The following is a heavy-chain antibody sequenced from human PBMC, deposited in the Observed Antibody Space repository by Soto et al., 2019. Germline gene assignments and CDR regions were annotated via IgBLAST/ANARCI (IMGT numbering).Heavy chain of an antibody. CDR3: ATGFWTVGGTRYFDY. V-gene: IGHV3-23*01. D-gene: IGHD6-19*01. J-gene: IGHJ4*02. CDR1: AFTFNNYA. CDR2: ISDSGGST. Sequence: GGSLRLSCTASAFTFNNYAMSWVRQAPEKGLEWVSGISDSGGSTYYADSVKGRFTISRDSSKNTLYLQMNSLRAEDTALYYCATGFWTVGGTRYFDYWGQGTLVTVCS.